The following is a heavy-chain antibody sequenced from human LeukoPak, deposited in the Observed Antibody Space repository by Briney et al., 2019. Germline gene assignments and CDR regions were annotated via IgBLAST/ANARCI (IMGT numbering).Heavy chain of an antibody. V-gene: IGHV3-21*01. J-gene: IGHJ6*03. CDR3: ARASYCSGGSCYPPYYYYYYMDV. Sequence: PGGSLRLSCAASGFTFSSYSMNWVRQAPGKGLEWVSSINSSSSYIYYADSVKGRFTISRDNAKNSLYLQMNSLRAEDTAVYYCARASYCSGGSCYPPYYYYYYMDVWGKGTTVTVSS. CDR1: GFTFSSYS. CDR2: INSSSSYI. D-gene: IGHD2-15*01.